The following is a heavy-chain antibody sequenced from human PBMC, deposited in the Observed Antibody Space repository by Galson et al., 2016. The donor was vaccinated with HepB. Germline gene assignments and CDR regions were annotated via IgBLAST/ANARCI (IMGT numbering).Heavy chain of an antibody. CDR3: EAVSSSSGEDFDY. Sequence: SLRLSCATSGFTFSNYDMHWVRQPIGKGLEWVSGIGSRGDTYYPDSVKGRFTISRENAQNSFYLQLNSLRAEDTAVYYCEAVSSSSGEDFDYWGQGTLVTVSS. CDR1: GFTFSNYD. V-gene: IGHV3-13*01. CDR2: IGSRGDT. D-gene: IGHD6-6*01. J-gene: IGHJ4*02.